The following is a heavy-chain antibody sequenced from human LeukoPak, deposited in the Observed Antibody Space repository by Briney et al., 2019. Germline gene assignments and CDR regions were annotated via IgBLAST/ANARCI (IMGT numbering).Heavy chain of an antibody. CDR2: MSPDGNKK. D-gene: IGHD3-10*01. V-gene: IGHV3-30*14. CDR1: GFTFSDYN. CDR3: ARGHEALGY. J-gene: IGHJ4*02. Sequence: PGRSLRLSCAASGFTFSDYNMRWVRQAPGKGLDWVALMSPDGNKKYYADSVKGRFTISRDNSKNTLYLQMNSLRAEDTAIYYCARGHEALGYWGQGTLVTVSS.